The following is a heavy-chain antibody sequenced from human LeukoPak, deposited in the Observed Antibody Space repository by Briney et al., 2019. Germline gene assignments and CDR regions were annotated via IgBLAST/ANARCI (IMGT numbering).Heavy chain of an antibody. D-gene: IGHD6-19*01. CDR3: ARVFSGSGWYGGPFGY. CDR2: IYHSGST. J-gene: IGHJ4*02. Sequence: SETLSLTCAVSGYSISSGYYWGWIRQPPGKGLEWIGSIYHSGSTYYNPSLKSRVTISVDTSKNQFSLKLSSVTAADTAVYYCARVFSGSGWYGGPFGYWGQGTLVTVSS. CDR1: GYSISSGYY. V-gene: IGHV4-38-2*01.